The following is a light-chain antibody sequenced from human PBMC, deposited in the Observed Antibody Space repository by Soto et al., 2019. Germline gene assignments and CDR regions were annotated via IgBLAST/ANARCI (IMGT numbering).Light chain of an antibody. Sequence: QSALTQPASVSGSPGQSITFSCTGTSSDFGSYNLVSWYQQHPGKAPKLMIYEDSKRPSGVSNRFSGSKSGNTASLTISGLQAEDDADYYCCSYAGSSTYVFGTGTKVTVL. CDR3: CSYAGSSTYV. J-gene: IGLJ1*01. V-gene: IGLV2-23*01. CDR2: EDS. CDR1: SSDFGSYNL.